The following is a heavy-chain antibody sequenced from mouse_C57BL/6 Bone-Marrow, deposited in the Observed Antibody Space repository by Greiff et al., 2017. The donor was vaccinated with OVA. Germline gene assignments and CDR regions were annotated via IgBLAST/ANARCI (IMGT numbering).Heavy chain of an antibody. Sequence: EVKLMESGPGLVKPSQSLSLTCSVTGYSITSGYYWNWIRQFPGNKLEWMGYISYDGRNTYNPSLKNRISTTRDTSKNPFFLKLNSVTTEDTATYYCARDYGSPYYAMDYWGQGTSVTVSS. CDR2: ISYDGRN. V-gene: IGHV3-6*01. D-gene: IGHD1-1*01. CDR1: GYSITSGYY. J-gene: IGHJ4*01. CDR3: ARDYGSPYYAMDY.